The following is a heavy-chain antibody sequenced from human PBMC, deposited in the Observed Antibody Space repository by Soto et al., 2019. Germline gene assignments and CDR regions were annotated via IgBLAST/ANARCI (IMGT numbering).Heavy chain of an antibody. CDR2: IYWDNDK. CDR1: GFSLSTSGVG. Sequence: SGPTLVNPTQTLTLTCTFSGFSLSTSGVGVGWIRQPPGKALEWLALIYWDNDKRYSPSLKSRLTITKDTSKNQVVLTMTNMDPVDTATYYCAHADRDYYDSSGYYFDYWGQGTLVTVSS. V-gene: IGHV2-5*02. J-gene: IGHJ4*02. D-gene: IGHD3-22*01. CDR3: AHADRDYYDSSGYYFDY.